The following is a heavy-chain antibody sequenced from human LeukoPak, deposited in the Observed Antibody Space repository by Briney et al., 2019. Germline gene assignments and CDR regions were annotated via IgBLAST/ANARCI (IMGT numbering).Heavy chain of an antibody. CDR2: MNPNSGNT. CDR3: ARGGVLRYFDWLRAHDCYYYYYMDV. Sequence: ASVKVSCKASGYTFTSYDINWVRQATGQGLEWMGWMNPNSGNTGYAQKFQGRVTITRNTSISTAYMELSSLRSEDTAVYYCARGGVLRYFDWLRAHDCYYYYYMDVWGKGTTVTISS. CDR1: GYTFTSYD. V-gene: IGHV1-8*01. D-gene: IGHD3-9*01. J-gene: IGHJ6*03.